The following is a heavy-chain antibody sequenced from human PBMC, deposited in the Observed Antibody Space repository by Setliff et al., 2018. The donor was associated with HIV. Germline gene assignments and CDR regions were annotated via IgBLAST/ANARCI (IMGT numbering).Heavy chain of an antibody. CDR3: ARPGSSSYYYALDV. CDR2: MYNAGRI. D-gene: IGHD3-10*01. Sequence: SETLSLTCSFSGGSISSHYWSWIRQTPGKGLEWIGTMYNAGRISYNPSLRSRVTFSVDTSKNQFSLNLRSVTAADTAVYYCARPGSSSYYYALDVWGQGTTVTVS. CDR1: GGSISSHY. J-gene: IGHJ6*02. V-gene: IGHV4-59*11.